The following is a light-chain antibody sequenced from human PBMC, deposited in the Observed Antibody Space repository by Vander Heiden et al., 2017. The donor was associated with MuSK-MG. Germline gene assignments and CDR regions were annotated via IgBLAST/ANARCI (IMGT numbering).Light chain of an antibody. CDR1: QSVISY. Sequence: DIQMTQSPSSLSATVGDRVTITCRASQSVISYLNWYRQKPGKAPKLLIYAASSLQSGVPSRFSGSGSGTDFTLTISSLQPEDFATYYCQQSDSSPQTFGQGTKVEIK. CDR2: AAS. CDR3: QQSDSSPQT. J-gene: IGKJ1*01. V-gene: IGKV1-39*01.